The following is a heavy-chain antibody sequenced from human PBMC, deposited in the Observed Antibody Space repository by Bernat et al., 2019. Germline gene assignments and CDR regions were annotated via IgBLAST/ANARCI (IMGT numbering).Heavy chain of an antibody. CDR3: ARILCPLGVMDY. V-gene: IGHV2-70*15. CDR2: IDWDEDQ. J-gene: IGHJ4*02. Sequence: QVTLRESGPALGKPTQTLTLTCTFSGFSLSTSGMCVSWFRQPPGKALEGLARIDWDEDQYYSTSLKTRLTISKDTSKNQMVLTMTNMDPVDTATYYCARILCPLGVMDYWGQGTLVTVSS. CDR1: GFSLSTSGMC. D-gene: IGHD3-16*01.